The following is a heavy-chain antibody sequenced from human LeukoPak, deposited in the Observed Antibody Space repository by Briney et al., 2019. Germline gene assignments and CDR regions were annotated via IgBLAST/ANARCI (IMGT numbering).Heavy chain of an antibody. CDR1: GFTFSSYT. J-gene: IGHJ4*02. Sequence: PGGSLRLSCAASGFTFSSYTMTWVRQAPGKGLEWVSAISGSGGSTYYADSVKGRFTISRDNSKNTLYLQMNSLRAEDTAVYYCAKGGDDYGGLFDYWGQGTLVTVSS. CDR2: ISGSGGST. CDR3: AKGGDDYGGLFDY. V-gene: IGHV3-23*01. D-gene: IGHD4-23*01.